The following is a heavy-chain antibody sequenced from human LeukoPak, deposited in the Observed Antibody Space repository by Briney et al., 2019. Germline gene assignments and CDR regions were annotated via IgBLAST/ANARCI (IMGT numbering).Heavy chain of an antibody. V-gene: IGHV4-4*07. CDR2: IYTSGST. D-gene: IGHD2-2*01. CDR3: ARTLYCTSTSCFYNWFDP. J-gene: IGHJ5*02. CDR1: GGSISGYY. Sequence: PSETLSLTCTVSGGSISGYYWSWIRQPAGKGLEWIGRIYTSGSTNYNPSLKSRVTMSVDTSKNQFSLKLSSVTATDTAVYYCARTLYCTSTSCFYNWFDPWGQGTLVTVSS.